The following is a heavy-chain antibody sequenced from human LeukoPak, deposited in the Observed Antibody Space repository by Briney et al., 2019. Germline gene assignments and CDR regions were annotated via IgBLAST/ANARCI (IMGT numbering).Heavy chain of an antibody. D-gene: IGHD6-13*01. CDR2: IYYSGST. CDR3: ARGTSSSWYILDY. CDR1: GGSINSYY. V-gene: IGHV4-59*01. J-gene: IGHJ4*02. Sequence: PSETLSLTCTVSGGSINSYYWSWIRQPPGKGLEWIGYIYYSGSTNYNPSLKSRVTISVDTSKNQFSLKLSSLTAADTAVYYCARGTSSSWYILDYWGQGTLVTVSS.